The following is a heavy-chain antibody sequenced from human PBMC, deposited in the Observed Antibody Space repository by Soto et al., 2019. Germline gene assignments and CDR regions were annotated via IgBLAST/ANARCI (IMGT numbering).Heavy chain of an antibody. CDR1: GYTFTSYD. CDR2: MNPNSGNT. D-gene: IGHD3-3*01. J-gene: IGHJ3*02. V-gene: IGHV1-8*01. Sequence: ASVKVSCKASGYTFTSYDINWVRQATGQGLEWMGWMNPNSGNTGYAQKFQGRVTMTRNTSISTAYMELSSLRSEDTAVYYCARGSHYYDFWSGYFDDAFDIWGQGTMVTVS. CDR3: ARGSHYYDFWSGYFDDAFDI.